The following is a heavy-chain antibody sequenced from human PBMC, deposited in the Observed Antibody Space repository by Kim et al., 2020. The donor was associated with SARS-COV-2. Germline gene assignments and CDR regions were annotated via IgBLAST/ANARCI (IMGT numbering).Heavy chain of an antibody. D-gene: IGHD6-13*01. CDR3: ARDANPSSSWYYYGMDV. V-gene: IGHV1-46*01. J-gene: IGHJ6*02. Sequence: CQGRVTMTRDTSTSTVYMELSSLRSEDTAVYYCARDANPSSSWYYYGMDVWGQGTTVTVSS.